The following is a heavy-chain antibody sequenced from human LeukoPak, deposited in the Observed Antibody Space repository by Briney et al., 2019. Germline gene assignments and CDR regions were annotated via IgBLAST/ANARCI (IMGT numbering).Heavy chain of an antibody. V-gene: IGHV4-39*01. D-gene: IGHD3-3*01. CDR3: AYTGRFSDY. CDR1: GGSISSSSYC. CDR2: IYYSGST. Sequence: SETLSLTCTVSGGSISSSSYCWGWIRQPPGKGLEWIGSIYYSGSTYYNPSLKSRVTISVDTSKNQFSLKLSSVTAADTAVYYCAYTGRFSDYWGQGTLVTVSS. J-gene: IGHJ4*02.